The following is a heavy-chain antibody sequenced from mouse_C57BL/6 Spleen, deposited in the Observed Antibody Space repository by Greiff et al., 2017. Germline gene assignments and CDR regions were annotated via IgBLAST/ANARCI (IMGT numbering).Heavy chain of an antibody. CDR3: ARGYYRSSPYAMDY. D-gene: IGHD1-1*01. CDR2: IHPNSGST. Sequence: QVQLQQPGAELVKPGASVKLSCKASGYTFTSYWMHWVKQRPGQGLEWIGMIHPNSGSTNYNEKFKSKATLTVDKSSSTAYKQLSSLTSEDFAVFYRARGYYRSSPYAMDYWGQGTSVTVSS. CDR1: GYTFTSYW. J-gene: IGHJ4*01. V-gene: IGHV1-64*01.